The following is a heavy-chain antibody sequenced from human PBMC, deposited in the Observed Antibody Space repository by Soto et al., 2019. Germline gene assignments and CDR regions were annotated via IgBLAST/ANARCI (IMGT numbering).Heavy chain of an antibody. CDR2: INHSGSS. D-gene: IGHD3-10*01. J-gene: IGHJ6*02. CDR3: ARGEITLLGGMDV. V-gene: IGHV4-34*01. CDR1: GGSFRGYY. Sequence: SETLSLTCTVSGGSFRGYYWGWVRQPPGKGLEWIGEINHSGSSNYHPSLKSRVTISVATSKNQFSLTVNSVTPADTAVYFCARGEITLLGGMDVWDQGTTVTVSS.